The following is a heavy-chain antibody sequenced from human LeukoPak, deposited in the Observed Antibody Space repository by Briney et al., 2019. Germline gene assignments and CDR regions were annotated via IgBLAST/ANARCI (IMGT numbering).Heavy chain of an antibody. CDR2: INGGTGNT. J-gene: IGHJ4*02. CDR3: ARAGGFGESGDYFDY. Sequence: GASVKVSCKASGYTFTAYYIHWVRQAPGQGLEWMGWINGGTGNTKYSQQFHDRVTITRETSANTAYMELTSLTSEDTAVYYCARAGGFGESGDYFDYWGQGTLVTVSS. V-gene: IGHV1-3*01. CDR1: GYTFTAYY. D-gene: IGHD3-10*01.